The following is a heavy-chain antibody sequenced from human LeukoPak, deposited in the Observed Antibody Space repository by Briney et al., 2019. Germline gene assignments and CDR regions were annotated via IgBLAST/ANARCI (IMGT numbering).Heavy chain of an antibody. D-gene: IGHD1-26*01. J-gene: IGHJ3*02. CDR1: GFTFSSYS. V-gene: IGHV3-21*01. CDR2: ISSSSSYI. CDR3: ARGSVGAFDI. Sequence: PGGSLRLSCAASGFTFSSYSMNWVRQAPGKGLEWVSSISSSSSYIYYADSVEGRFTISRDNAKNSLYLQMNSLRAEDTAVYYCARGSVGAFDIWGQGTMVTVSS.